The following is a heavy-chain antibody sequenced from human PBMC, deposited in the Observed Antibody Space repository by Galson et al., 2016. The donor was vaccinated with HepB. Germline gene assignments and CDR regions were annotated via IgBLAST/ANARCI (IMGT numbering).Heavy chain of an antibody. CDR2: ISYSGSS. CDR3: VRENPGSVFDL. CDR1: RDSIRNS. Sequence: SETLSLTCTVSRDSIRNSWSWIRQPPGKGLEWIGYISYSGSSNYNPSLKSRLTMSVHTSKNHVSLILSPVTASDTAVYYCVRENPGSVFDLWGRGTLVTVSS. D-gene: IGHD1-1*01. J-gene: IGHJ2*01. V-gene: IGHV4-59*12.